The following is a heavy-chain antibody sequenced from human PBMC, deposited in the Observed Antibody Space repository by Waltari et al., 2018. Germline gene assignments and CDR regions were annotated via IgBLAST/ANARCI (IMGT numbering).Heavy chain of an antibody. V-gene: IGHV4-39*07. CDR2: IYYSGST. Sequence: QLQLQESGPGLVKPSETLSLTCTVSGGSISSSSYYWGWIRQPPGKGLEWIGSIYYSGSTNYNPSRKSRVTISVDKSKNQFSLKLSSVTAADTAVYYCARGPPGIAAAHIDYWGQGTLVTVSS. CDR3: ARGPPGIAAAHIDY. D-gene: IGHD6-13*01. J-gene: IGHJ4*02. CDR1: GGSISSSSYY.